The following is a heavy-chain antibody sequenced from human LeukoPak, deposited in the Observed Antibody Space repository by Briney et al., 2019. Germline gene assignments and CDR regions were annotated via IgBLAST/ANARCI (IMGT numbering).Heavy chain of an antibody. CDR3: ARGPGVVVAATPLDY. V-gene: IGHV1-18*01. CDR2: VSAYNGNT. J-gene: IGHJ4*02. CDR1: GYSFTSYG. Sequence: ASVKVSCKASGYSFTSYGISWVRQAPRQGLEWMGWVSAYNGNTNYAQKLQGRVTMTTDTSTSTAYMELRSLRSDDTAVYYCARGPGVVVAATPLDYWGQGTLVTVSS. D-gene: IGHD2-15*01.